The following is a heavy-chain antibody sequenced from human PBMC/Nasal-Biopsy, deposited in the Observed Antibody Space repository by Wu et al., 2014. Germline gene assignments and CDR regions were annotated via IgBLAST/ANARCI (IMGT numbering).Heavy chain of an antibody. CDR3: ARAAYSSGYYWYFDL. V-gene: IGHV3-11*01. CDR2: ISSSGSTI. J-gene: IGHJ2*01. CDR1: GFTFSDYY. Sequence: LRLSCAASGFTFSDYYMSWIRQAPGKGLEWVSYISSSGSTIYYADSVKGRFTISRDNAKNSLYLQMNSLRAEDTAVYYCARAAYSSGYYWYFDLWGRGTLVTVSS. D-gene: IGHD3-22*01.